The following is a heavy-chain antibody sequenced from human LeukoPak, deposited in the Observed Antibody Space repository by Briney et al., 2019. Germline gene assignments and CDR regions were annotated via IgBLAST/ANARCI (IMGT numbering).Heavy chain of an antibody. CDR1: GYSFTGYN. J-gene: IGHJ6*03. D-gene: IGHD3-3*01. CDR2: INPNSGGT. CDR3: ARRTYYDFWSGFNRLSYYYYYMDV. V-gene: IGHV1-2*02. Sequence: ASVKVSCKASGYSFTGYNMHWVRQAPGQGLEWMGWINPNSGGTNYAQKLQGRVTMTTDTSTSTAYMELRSLRSDDTAVYYCARRTYYDFWSGFNRLSYYYYYMDVWGKGTTVTVSS.